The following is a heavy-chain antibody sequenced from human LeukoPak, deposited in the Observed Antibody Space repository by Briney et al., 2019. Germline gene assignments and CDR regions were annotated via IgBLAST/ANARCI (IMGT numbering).Heavy chain of an antibody. V-gene: IGHV4-39*07. Sequence: SETLSLTCTVSGGSISSSSYYWGWIRQPPGKGLEWIGSIYYSGSTYYNPSLKSRVTISVDTSKNQFSLKLSSVTAADTAVYYCARDAGVATNGDWFDPWGQGTLVTVSS. CDR1: GGSISSSSYY. CDR2: IYYSGST. CDR3: ARDAGVATNGDWFDP. J-gene: IGHJ5*02. D-gene: IGHD2-21*02.